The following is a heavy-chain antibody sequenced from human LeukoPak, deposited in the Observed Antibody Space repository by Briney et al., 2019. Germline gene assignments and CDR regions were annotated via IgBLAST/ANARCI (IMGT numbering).Heavy chain of an antibody. CDR3: AGVPTSDYFDF. V-gene: IGHV4-39*07. J-gene: IGHJ4*02. CDR1: GGSITTSNYY. Sequence: PSETLSLTCTVSGGSITTSNYYWGWVRQPPGKGLEWIGIINYSGSTYYNPSLKSRITMSVNTAKNQFSLKLNSVTAADTAVYYCAGVPTSDYFDFWGQGTLVTVSS. CDR2: INYSGST.